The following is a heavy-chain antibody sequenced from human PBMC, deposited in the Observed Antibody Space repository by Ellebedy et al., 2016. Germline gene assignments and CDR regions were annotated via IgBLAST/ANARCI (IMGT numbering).Heavy chain of an antibody. V-gene: IGHV4-39*01. Sequence: SETLSLTCTVSGGSISSSSYYWGWIRKPPGKGLEWIGSIYYSGSTYYNPSLKSRVTISVDTSKNQFSLKLSSVTAADTAVYYCARHTMDWSDFDYFDYWGQGTLVTVSS. J-gene: IGHJ4*02. D-gene: IGHD1-1*01. CDR1: GGSISSSSYY. CDR2: IYYSGST. CDR3: ARHTMDWSDFDYFDY.